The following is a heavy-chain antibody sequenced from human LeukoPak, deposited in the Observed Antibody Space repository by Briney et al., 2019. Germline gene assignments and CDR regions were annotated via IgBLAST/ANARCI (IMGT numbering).Heavy chain of an antibody. Sequence: PSETLSLTCTVSGGSISSSSYYWGWIRQPPGKGLEWIGSIYYSGSTYYNPSLKGRVTISVDTSKNQFSLKLSSVTAADTAVYYCARETKYYYDSSGYRDSVRDYWGQGTLVTVSS. V-gene: IGHV4-39*07. CDR3: ARETKYYYDSSGYRDSVRDY. CDR2: IYYSGST. CDR1: GGSISSSSYY. D-gene: IGHD3-22*01. J-gene: IGHJ4*02.